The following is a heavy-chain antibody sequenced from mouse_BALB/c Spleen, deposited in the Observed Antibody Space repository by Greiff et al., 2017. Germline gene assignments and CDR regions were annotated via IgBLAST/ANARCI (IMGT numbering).Heavy chain of an antibody. V-gene: IGHV5-9-3*01. CDR3: ASLFRGYAMDY. J-gene: IGHJ4*01. CDR2: ISSGGSYT. D-gene: IGHD2-3*01. CDR1: GFTFSSYA. Sequence: EVKLVESGGGLVKPGGSLKLSCAASGFTFSSYAMSWVRQTPEKRLEWVATISSGGSYTYYPDSVKGRFTISRDNAKNTLYLQMSSLRSEDTAMYYCASLFRGYAMDYWGQGTSVTVSS.